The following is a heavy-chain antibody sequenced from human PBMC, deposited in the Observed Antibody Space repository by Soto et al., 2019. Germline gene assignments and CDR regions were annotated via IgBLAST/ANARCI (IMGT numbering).Heavy chain of an antibody. V-gene: IGHV3-7*03. Sequence: EVQLVESGGGLVQPGGSLRLSCAASGFTFSSYWMSWVRQAPGKGLEWVANIKQDESEKYYVDSVKGRFTISRDNAKNSLYLQMNSLRGEDTALYYCARDLGVGAAGRGYWYYYSMDVWGQGTTVTVSS. CDR2: IKQDESEK. J-gene: IGHJ6*02. CDR3: ARDLGVGAAGRGYWYYYSMDV. CDR1: GFTFSSYW. D-gene: IGHD6-13*01.